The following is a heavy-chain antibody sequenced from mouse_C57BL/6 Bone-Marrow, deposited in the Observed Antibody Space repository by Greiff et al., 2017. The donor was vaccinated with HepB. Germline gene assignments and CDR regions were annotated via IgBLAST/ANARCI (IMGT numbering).Heavy chain of an antibody. D-gene: IGHD2-2*01. V-gene: IGHV5-17*01. CDR3: ARRLRRPHYYAMDY. Sequence: HLVESGGGLVKPGGSLKLSCAASGFTFSDYGMHWVRQAPEKGLEWVAYISSGSSTIYYADTVKGRFTISRDNAKNTLFLQMTSLRSEDTAMYYCARRLRRPHYYAMDYWGQGTSVTVSS. J-gene: IGHJ4*01. CDR1: GFTFSDYG. CDR2: ISSGSSTI.